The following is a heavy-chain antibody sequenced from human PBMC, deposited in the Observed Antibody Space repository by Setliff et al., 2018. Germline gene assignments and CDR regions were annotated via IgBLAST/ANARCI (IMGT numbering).Heavy chain of an antibody. CDR3: ARKGISALSGAFDM. J-gene: IGHJ3*02. V-gene: IGHV4-4*07. Sequence: PSETLSLTCTVSGGSISNYYWSWIRQPAGKGLEWIGRIYTSGSTNYNPSLKSRVAMSVDTSKNQFSLKLSSVTAADTAVYYCARKGISALSGAFDMWGQGTMVTVSS. CDR1: GGSISNYY. D-gene: IGHD1-26*01. CDR2: IYTSGST.